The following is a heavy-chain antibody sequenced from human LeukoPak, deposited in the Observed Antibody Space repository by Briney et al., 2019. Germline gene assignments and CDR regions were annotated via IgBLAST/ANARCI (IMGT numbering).Heavy chain of an antibody. D-gene: IGHD3-9*01. J-gene: IGHJ4*02. CDR2: ISGSGGST. CDR1: GFTFSSYA. CDR3: AKDILLYYDILTGNFDY. V-gene: IGHV3-23*01. Sequence: PGGSLRLSCAASGFTFSSYAMSWVRQAPGKGLEWVSGISGSGGSTYYADSVKGRFTISRDNSKNTLYLQMNSLRAEDTAVYYCAKDILLYYDILTGNFDYWGQGTLVTVSS.